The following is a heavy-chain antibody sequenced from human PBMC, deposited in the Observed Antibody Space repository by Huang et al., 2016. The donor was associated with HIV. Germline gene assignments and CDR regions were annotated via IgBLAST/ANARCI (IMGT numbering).Heavy chain of an antibody. CDR1: GGSIRSDNYY. D-gene: IGHD3-10*01. CDR2: LYYSGGT. CDR3: ARLPGSITMIRGVITDPY. Sequence: QLQLQESGPGLVKPSETLSLTCTVSGGSIRSDNYYWGWIRQPPGKGLEWIGSLYYSGGTYYNPSLKSLVTITVETSKNQFSLKMRSVTAADTAVYYCARLPGSITMIRGVITDPYWGQGTLVTVSS. J-gene: IGHJ4*02. V-gene: IGHV4-39*01.